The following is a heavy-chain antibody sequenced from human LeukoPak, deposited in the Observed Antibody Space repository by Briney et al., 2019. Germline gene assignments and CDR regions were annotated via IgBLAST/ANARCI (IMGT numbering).Heavy chain of an antibody. Sequence: SETLSLTCAVYGGSFSGYYWSWIRQPPGKGLEWIGEINHSGSTNYNPSLKSRVTMSVDTSKNQFSLKLSSVTAADTAVYYCARVGGSYVYNWFDPWGQGTLVTVSS. V-gene: IGHV4-34*01. J-gene: IGHJ5*02. CDR3: ARVGGSYVYNWFDP. CDR2: INHSGST. CDR1: GGSFSGYY. D-gene: IGHD1-26*01.